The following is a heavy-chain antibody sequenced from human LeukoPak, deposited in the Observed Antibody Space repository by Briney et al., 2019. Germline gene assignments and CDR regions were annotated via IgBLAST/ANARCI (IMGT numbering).Heavy chain of an antibody. V-gene: IGHV4-39*01. CDR3: ARLRSTSSDTVDIAAAGDFDY. J-gene: IGHJ4*02. D-gene: IGHD6-13*01. CDR1: GGSISSSSYY. CDR2: IYYSGST. Sequence: PSETLSLTCTVSGGSISSSSYYWGWIRQPPGKGLEWIGSIYYSGSTYYNPSLKSRLTISVDTSKNQFSLKLSSVTAADTAVYYCARLRSTSSDTVDIAAAGDFDYWGQGTLVTVSS.